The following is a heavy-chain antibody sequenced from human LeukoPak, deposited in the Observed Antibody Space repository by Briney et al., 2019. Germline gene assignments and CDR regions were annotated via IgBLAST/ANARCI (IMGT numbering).Heavy chain of an antibody. CDR1: GFSFTDYP. J-gene: IGHJ4*02. CDR2: ISSGSSIR. V-gene: IGHV3-48*02. Sequence: GGSLRLSCATSGFSFTDYPMNWVRQAPGKGLEWVSYISSGSSIRYFANSVKGRFTISRDNGENSLFLQMNSLRDDDTAVYYCAREAYDSSGYFYNWGQGTLVTVSS. CDR3: AREAYDSSGYFYN. D-gene: IGHD3-22*01.